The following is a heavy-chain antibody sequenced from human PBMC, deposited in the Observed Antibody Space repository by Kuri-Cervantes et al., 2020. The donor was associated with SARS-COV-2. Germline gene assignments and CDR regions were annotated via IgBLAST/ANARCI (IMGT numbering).Heavy chain of an antibody. CDR1: GGSISSSSYY. CDR3: ARLSVPNYDFWSGYPPGGYYFDY. J-gene: IGHJ4*02. Sequence: GSLRLSCTVSGGSISSSSYYWGWIRQPPGKGLEWIGYIYYSGSTNYNPSLKSRVTISVDTSKNQFSLKLSSVTSADTAVYYCARLSVPNYDFWSGYPPGGYYFDYWGQGTLVTASS. V-gene: IGHV4-61*05. CDR2: IYYSGST. D-gene: IGHD3-3*01.